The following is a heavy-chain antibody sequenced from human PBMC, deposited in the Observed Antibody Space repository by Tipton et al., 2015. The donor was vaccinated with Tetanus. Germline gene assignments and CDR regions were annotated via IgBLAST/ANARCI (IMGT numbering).Heavy chain of an antibody. D-gene: IGHD2-15*01. CDR1: GYIFTDYW. J-gene: IGHJ4*02. V-gene: IGHV5-51*01. Sequence: QLVQSGGEVKKPGESLKISCKGSGYIFTDYWIGWVRQEPGKGLEWMGIIYPGDSDTRYSPSFQGQVTISVDKSINTAYLQWSILKASDTSMFYCARAHCSDGVCNFDFWGQGALVTVAS. CDR2: IYPGDSDT. CDR3: ARAHCSDGVCNFDF.